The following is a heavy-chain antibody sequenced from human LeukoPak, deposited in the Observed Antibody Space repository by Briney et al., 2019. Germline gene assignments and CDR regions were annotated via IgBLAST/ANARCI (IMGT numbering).Heavy chain of an antibody. V-gene: IGHV4-59*01. D-gene: IGHD3-22*01. Sequence: SETLSLTCTVSGGSISSYYWSWIRQPPGKGLEWIGYIYYSGSTNYNPSLKSRVTISVDTSKNQFSLKLSSVTAADTAVYHCARSGSSGYYYYYMDVWGKGTTVTISS. CDR2: IYYSGST. CDR1: GGSISSYY. J-gene: IGHJ6*03. CDR3: ARSGSSGYYYYYMDV.